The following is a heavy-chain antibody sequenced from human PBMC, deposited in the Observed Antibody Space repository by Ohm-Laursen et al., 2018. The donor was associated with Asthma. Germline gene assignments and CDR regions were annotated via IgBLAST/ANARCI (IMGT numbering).Heavy chain of an antibody. CDR1: GFTFSSYG. CDR3: ARGNPGYCSSTSCFTYYYYGMDV. CDR2: ISYDGSNK. Sequence: SLRLSCSASGFTFSSYGMHWVRQAPGKGLEWVAVISYDGSNKYYADSVKGRFTISRDNSKNTLYLQMNSLRAEDTAVYYCARGNPGYCSSTSCFTYYYYGMDVWGQGTTVTVSS. J-gene: IGHJ6*02. V-gene: IGHV3-30*03. D-gene: IGHD2-2*01.